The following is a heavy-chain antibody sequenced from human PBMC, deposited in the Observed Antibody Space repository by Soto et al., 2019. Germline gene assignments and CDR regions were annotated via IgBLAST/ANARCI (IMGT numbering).Heavy chain of an antibody. D-gene: IGHD6-19*01. CDR1: GFTLSNTG. CDR3: AKDWGSSGWFNWFDP. Sequence: QVQLVESGGGVVQAGRSLRLSCVASGFTLSNTGMHWVRQAPGKGLEWVAMISHDGSNTYYGDSVKGRFTISRDNSWNTLYLQMDRLRPEDTSVYYCAKDWGSSGWFNWFDPWGQGTLVTVSS. J-gene: IGHJ5*02. CDR2: ISHDGSNT. V-gene: IGHV3-30*18.